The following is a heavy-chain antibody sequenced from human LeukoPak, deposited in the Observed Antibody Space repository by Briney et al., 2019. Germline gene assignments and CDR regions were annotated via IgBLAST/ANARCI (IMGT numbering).Heavy chain of an antibody. CDR3: ARVGDGTFDI. CDR1: GGSISSYY. CDR2: IYYSGNT. V-gene: IGHV4-59*01. D-gene: IGHD3-16*01. Sequence: PSETLSLTCTVSGGSISSYYWSWIRQPPGKGLEWIGYIYYSGNTNYNPSLKSRITMSIDTSKNHFSLRLSSLTAADTAVYNCARVGDGTFDIWGRGTMVIVSS. J-gene: IGHJ3*02.